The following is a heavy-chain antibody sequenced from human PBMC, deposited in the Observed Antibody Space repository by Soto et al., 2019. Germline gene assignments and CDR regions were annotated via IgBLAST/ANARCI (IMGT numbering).Heavy chain of an antibody. D-gene: IGHD6-25*01. CDR1: GFTFDDYA. CDR3: TRVRMSGLYYFDF. CDR2: ISWNSGSI. J-gene: IGHJ4*02. Sequence: GGSLRLSCTASGFTFDDYAMHWVRQAPGKGLEWVSGISWNSGSIGYADSVKGRFTISRDNAKNSLYLQMNSLRAEDTAVYYCTRVRMSGLYYFDFWGQGTLVTVSS. V-gene: IGHV3-9*01.